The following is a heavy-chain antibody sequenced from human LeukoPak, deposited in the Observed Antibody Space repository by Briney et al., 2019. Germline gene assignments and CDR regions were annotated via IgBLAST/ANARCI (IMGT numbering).Heavy chain of an antibody. Sequence: SETLSLTCAVYGGSFSDFYCTWIRQPPGKGLEWIGEINHSGNTKYNPSLKSRVTILLDTSKNQFSLKVRSVTAADTAVHYCATTRGVITLDGYHYYIDVWGKGTTVTVSS. V-gene: IGHV4-34*01. CDR2: INHSGNT. D-gene: IGHD3-10*01. CDR1: GGSFSDFY. J-gene: IGHJ6*03. CDR3: ATTRGVITLDGYHYYIDV.